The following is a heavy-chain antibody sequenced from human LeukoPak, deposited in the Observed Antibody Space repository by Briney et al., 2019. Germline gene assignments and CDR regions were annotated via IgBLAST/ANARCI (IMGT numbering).Heavy chain of an antibody. CDR3: ARAVLMETTLFIGD. Sequence: SETLSLTCDVSGDSMNSHYWSWIRQPPGKGLECVGYIHSSGRTNQNPSLKSRATLSVDTSKNQFSLTLNSVTAADTAVYFCARAVLMETTLFIGDWGQGTLVTVSS. J-gene: IGHJ4*02. V-gene: IGHV4-59*11. CDR2: IHSSGRT. D-gene: IGHD2-8*01. CDR1: GDSMNSHY.